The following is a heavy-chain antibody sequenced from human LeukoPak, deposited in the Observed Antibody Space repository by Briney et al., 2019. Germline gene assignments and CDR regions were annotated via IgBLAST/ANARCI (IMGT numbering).Heavy chain of an antibody. J-gene: IGHJ6*02. V-gene: IGHV3-30-3*01. Sequence: PGGSLRLSCAASGFTFSSYAMHWVRQAPGKGLEWVAVISYDGSNKYYADSVKGRFTISRDNSKNTLYLQMNSLRAEDTAVYYCAREIRGYSGYDPNSYYYYGMDVWGQGTTVTVSS. CDR2: ISYDGSNK. CDR1: GFTFSSYA. CDR3: AREIRGYSGYDPNSYYYYGMDV. D-gene: IGHD5-12*01.